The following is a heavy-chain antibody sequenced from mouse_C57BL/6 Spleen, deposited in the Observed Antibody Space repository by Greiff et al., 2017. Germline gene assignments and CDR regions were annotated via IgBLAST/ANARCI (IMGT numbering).Heavy chain of an antibody. CDR3: ARKDWDADFDY. CDR2: IDPSDSYT. CDR1: GYTFTSYW. Sequence: VQLQQSGAELVMPGASVKLSCKASGYTFTSYWMHWVKQRPGQGLEWIGEIDPSDSYTNYNQKFKGKSTLTVDKSSSTAYMQLSSLTSEDSAVYYCARKDWDADFDYWGQGTTLTVSS. D-gene: IGHD4-1*01. J-gene: IGHJ2*01. V-gene: IGHV1-69*01.